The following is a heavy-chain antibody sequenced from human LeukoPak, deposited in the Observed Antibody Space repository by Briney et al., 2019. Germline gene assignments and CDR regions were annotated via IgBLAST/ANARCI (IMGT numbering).Heavy chain of an antibody. Sequence: ASVKVSCKTSGYTFTDYYFHWVRQAPGQGLEWMGWINPNTGASNSAQKFQDRVTLTRDTSINTAYMELSRLRSDDTAVYYCTRVSLSYSSGWPGDYWGQGTLVTVSS. CDR1: GYTFTDYY. D-gene: IGHD6-19*01. CDR2: INPNTGAS. V-gene: IGHV1-2*02. J-gene: IGHJ4*02. CDR3: TRVSLSYSSGWPGDY.